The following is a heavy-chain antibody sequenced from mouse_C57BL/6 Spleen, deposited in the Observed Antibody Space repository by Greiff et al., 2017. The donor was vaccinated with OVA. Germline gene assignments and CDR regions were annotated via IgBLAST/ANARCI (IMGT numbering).Heavy chain of an antibody. CDR2: IYPSSSET. J-gene: IGHJ4*01. D-gene: IGHD4-1*01. Sequence: QVQLQQPGAELVRPGSSVKLSCKASGYTFTSYWMGWVKQRPGQGLEWIGNIYPSSSETHYNQKFKDKATLTVDKSSSTAYMQLSSLTSEDSAVYYCARAGNYAMDYWGQGTSVTVSS. V-gene: IGHV1-61*01. CDR3: ARAGNYAMDY. CDR1: GYTFTSYW.